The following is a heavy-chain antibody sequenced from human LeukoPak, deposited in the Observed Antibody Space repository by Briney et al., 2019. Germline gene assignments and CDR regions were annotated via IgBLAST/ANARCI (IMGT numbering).Heavy chain of an antibody. CDR2: IYHSGST. Sequence: SETLSLTCAVSGYSISSGYYWGWIRQPPGKGLEWNGSIYHSGSTYYNPSLMSRVTISVDTSKNQFSLKLSSVTAADTAVYYCARVRSHSSSWYGNHYFDYWGQGTLVTVSS. CDR1: GYSISSGYY. D-gene: IGHD6-13*01. CDR3: ARVRSHSSSWYGNHYFDY. V-gene: IGHV4-38-2*01. J-gene: IGHJ4*02.